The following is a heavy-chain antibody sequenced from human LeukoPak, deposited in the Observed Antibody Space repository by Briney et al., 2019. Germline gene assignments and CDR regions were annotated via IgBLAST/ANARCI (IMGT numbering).Heavy chain of an antibody. J-gene: IGHJ5*02. CDR1: GFTFSSYS. D-gene: IGHD3-10*01. Sequence: GGSLRLSCAASGFTFSSYSMNWVRQAPGKGLEWVSSISSSSSYIYYADSVKGRFTISRDNSKNTLYLQMNSLRPEDTAVYYCAKDADVLLWFGTYGDPWGQGTLVTVSS. CDR2: ISSSSSYI. CDR3: AKDADVLLWFGTYGDP. V-gene: IGHV3-21*01.